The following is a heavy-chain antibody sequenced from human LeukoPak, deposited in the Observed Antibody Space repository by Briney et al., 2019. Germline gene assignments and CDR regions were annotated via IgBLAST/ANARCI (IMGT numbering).Heavy chain of an antibody. D-gene: IGHD6-19*01. CDR1: GYTFTDYY. J-gene: IGHJ4*02. Sequence: ASVKVSCKASGYTFTDYYMHWVRQAPGQGLEWMGLINPNNGGTNYAQKFQGRVTMTRDTSTSTVYMEMSSLRSYDTAVYYCARQYSSGWSYDYWGQGTQVTVSS. V-gene: IGHV1-2*02. CDR2: INPNNGGT. CDR3: ARQYSSGWSYDY.